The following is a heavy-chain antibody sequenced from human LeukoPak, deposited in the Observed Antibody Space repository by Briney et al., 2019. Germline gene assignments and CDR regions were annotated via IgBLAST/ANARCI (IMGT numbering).Heavy chain of an antibody. Sequence: GRSLRLSCAAYGFTFSSYAMHWVRQAPGKGLEWVAVTSYDGSNKYCADSVKGRFTISRDNSKNTLYLQMNSLRAEDTAVYYCARPRSSIYYYYGMDVWGKGTTVTVSS. V-gene: IGHV3-30*04. CDR1: GFTFSSYA. CDR2: TSYDGSNK. CDR3: ARPRSSIYYYYGMDV. J-gene: IGHJ6*04.